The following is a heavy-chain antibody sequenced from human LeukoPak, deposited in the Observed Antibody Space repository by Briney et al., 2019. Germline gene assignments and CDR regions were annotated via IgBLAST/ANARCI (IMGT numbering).Heavy chain of an antibody. D-gene: IGHD6-19*01. CDR2: VYYTGTT. CDR3: ARHVSVAVTNFFDY. Sequence: SETLSLTCTVSGGSISSRNYYWGWIRQPPGKGLEWIGGVYYTGTTYSNPSLKGRVTISVDTSKNQFSLRLSSVTAADTAVYYCARHVSVAVTNFFDYWGQGTLVTVSS. J-gene: IGHJ4*02. V-gene: IGHV4-39*01. CDR1: GGSISSRNYY.